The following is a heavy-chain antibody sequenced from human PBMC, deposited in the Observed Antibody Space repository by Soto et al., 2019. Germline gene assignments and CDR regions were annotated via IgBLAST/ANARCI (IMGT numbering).Heavy chain of an antibody. V-gene: IGHV3-21*01. CDR2: ISSSSSYI. CDR1: GFTFSSYS. CDR3: ARDSATLVVDYYYYMDV. D-gene: IGHD2-15*01. Sequence: GGSLRLSCAASGFTFSSYSMNWVRQAPGKGLEWVSSISSSSSYIYYADSVKGRFTISRDNAKNSLYLQMNSLRAEDTAVYYCARDSATLVVDYYYYMDVWGKGTTVTVSS. J-gene: IGHJ6*03.